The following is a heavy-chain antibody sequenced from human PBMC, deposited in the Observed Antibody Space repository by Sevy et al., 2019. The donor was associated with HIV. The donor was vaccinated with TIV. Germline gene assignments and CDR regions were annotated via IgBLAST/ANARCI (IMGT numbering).Heavy chain of an antibody. V-gene: IGHV3-30-3*01. Sequence: GGSLRLSCAASGFTFSSYAMHWVRQAPGKGLEWVAVISYDGSNKYYADSVKGRFTISRDNSRNTLYLQMNSLRAEDTAVYYCASGGPLWGSGIVFGMDVWGQRTTVTVSS. CDR3: ASGGPLWGSGIVFGMDV. D-gene: IGHD3-10*01. J-gene: IGHJ6*02. CDR1: GFTFSSYA. CDR2: ISYDGSNK.